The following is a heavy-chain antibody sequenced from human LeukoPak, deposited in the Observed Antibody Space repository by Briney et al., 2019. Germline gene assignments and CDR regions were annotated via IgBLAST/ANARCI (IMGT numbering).Heavy chain of an antibody. CDR1: GFAFSDYE. CDR3: ARTMWGFDY. CDR2: IISSGSNI. J-gene: IGHJ4*02. V-gene: IGHV3-48*03. D-gene: IGHD7-27*01. Sequence: GSHRLSCASSGFAFSDYEMNWVCQAPGKGLEWVSYIISSGSNIYYADSVKGRFTISRDNAKRSLFLQMNSLRVEDTAVYYCARTMWGFDYWGQPTMVADSS.